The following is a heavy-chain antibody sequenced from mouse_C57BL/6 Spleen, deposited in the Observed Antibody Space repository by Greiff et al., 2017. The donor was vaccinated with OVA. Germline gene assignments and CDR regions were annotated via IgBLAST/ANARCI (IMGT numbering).Heavy chain of an antibody. CDR1: GYSFTDYN. CDR2: INPNYGTT. CDR3: AREGITTVVAPCAMDY. J-gene: IGHJ4*01. Sequence: VQLKQSGPELVKPGASVKISCKASGYSFTDYNMNWVKQSNGKSLEWIGVINPNYGTTSYNQKFKGKATLTVDQSSSTAYMQLNSLTSADSAVYYCAREGITTVVAPCAMDYWGQGTSVTVSS. V-gene: IGHV1-39*01. D-gene: IGHD1-1*01.